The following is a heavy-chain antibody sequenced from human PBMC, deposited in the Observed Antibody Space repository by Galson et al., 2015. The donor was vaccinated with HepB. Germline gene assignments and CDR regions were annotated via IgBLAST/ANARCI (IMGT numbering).Heavy chain of an antibody. J-gene: IGHJ4*02. D-gene: IGHD3-10*01. Sequence: SLRLSCAASGFTFSSYGMHWVRQAPGKGLEWVAFIRYDGSNKYYADSVKGRFTISRDNSKNTLYLQMNSLRAEDTAVYYCAKDPGVRGVIPLYWGQGTLVTVSS. CDR2: IRYDGSNK. CDR3: AKDPGVRGVIPLY. V-gene: IGHV3-30*02. CDR1: GFTFSSYG.